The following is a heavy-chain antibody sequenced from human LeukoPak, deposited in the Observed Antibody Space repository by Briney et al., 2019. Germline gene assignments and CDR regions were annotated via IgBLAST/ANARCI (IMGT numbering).Heavy chain of an antibody. Sequence: GRSLRLSCAASGFTFSSYGMHWVRQAPGKGLEWVAVKSHDGSNKDYADSVKGRFTISRDNAKNTLYLQMNSLTAEDTAVYYCAKEAGSGAFDYWGQGTLVTVSS. CDR2: KSHDGSNK. J-gene: IGHJ4*02. CDR3: AKEAGSGAFDY. CDR1: GFTFSSYG. V-gene: IGHV3-30*07. D-gene: IGHD3-10*01.